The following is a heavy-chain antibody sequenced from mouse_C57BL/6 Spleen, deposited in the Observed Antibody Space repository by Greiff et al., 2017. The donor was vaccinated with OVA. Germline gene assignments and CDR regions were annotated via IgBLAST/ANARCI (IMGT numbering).Heavy chain of an antibody. CDR3: ARDGIYYYGSSSGGFAY. CDR1: GFTFSDYY. Sequence: VQLKESEGGLVQPGRSMKLSCTASGFTFSDYYMAWVRQVPEKGLEWVANINYDGSSTYYLDSLKSRFIISRDNAKNILYLQMSSLKSEDTATYYCARDGIYYYGSSSGGFAYWGQGTLVTVSA. J-gene: IGHJ3*01. CDR2: INYDGSST. D-gene: IGHD1-1*01. V-gene: IGHV5-16*01.